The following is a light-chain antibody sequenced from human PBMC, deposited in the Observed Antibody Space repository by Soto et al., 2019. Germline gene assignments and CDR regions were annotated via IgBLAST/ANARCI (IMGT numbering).Light chain of an antibody. J-gene: IGKJ2*01. Sequence: DIQMTQSPSFLSASVGDRVTITCQASQDVSTFLNWYQQKPGKAPKLLIYDASNLETGVPPRFSGSGSGTDFPLTISNLQSEDIATYYCQQYLNLPPSFGQGTKV. CDR2: DAS. V-gene: IGKV1-33*01. CDR1: QDVSTF. CDR3: QQYLNLPPS.